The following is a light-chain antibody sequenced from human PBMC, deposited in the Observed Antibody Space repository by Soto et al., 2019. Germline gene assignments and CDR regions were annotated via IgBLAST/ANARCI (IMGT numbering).Light chain of an antibody. CDR1: SSDVGGYDF. Sequence: QSALTQPPSASGSPGQSVTISCTGTSSDVGGYDFVSWYQQHPGKAPKILIYEVSKRASGVPDRFSGSKSGNTASLTISGLQAEDEADYYGCSYSGSYTSPYVFGTGTKVTVL. CDR2: EVS. CDR3: CSYSGSYTSPYV. J-gene: IGLJ1*01. V-gene: IGLV2-11*01.